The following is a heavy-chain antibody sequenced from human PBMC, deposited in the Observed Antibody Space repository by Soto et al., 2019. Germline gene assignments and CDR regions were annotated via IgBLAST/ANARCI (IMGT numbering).Heavy chain of an antibody. J-gene: IGHJ5*02. CDR1: GFTFSSYG. D-gene: IGHD3-22*01. CDR2: ISYDGSNK. CDR3: AKDKDYYDSSGLNWFDP. Sequence: PGGSLRLSCAASGFTFSSYGMHWVRQAPGKGLEWVAVISYDGSNKYYADSVKGRFTISRDNSKNTLYLQMNSLRAEDTAVYYCAKDKDYYDSSGLNWFDPWGQGTLVTV. V-gene: IGHV3-30*18.